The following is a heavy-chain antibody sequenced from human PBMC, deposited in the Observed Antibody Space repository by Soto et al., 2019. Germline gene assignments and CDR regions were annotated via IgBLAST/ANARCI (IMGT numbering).Heavy chain of an antibody. CDR1: GGSFTSNNW. CDR3: ARGVDRQWADY. D-gene: IGHD6-19*01. CDR2: IYRTGST. Sequence: SETLSLTCAVSGGSFTSNNWWTWVRQPPGQGLEWIGEIYRTGSTNYNPSLKSRVTISVDTSKNQFSLKLSSVTAADTAVYHCARGVDRQWADYWGQGTLVTVSS. V-gene: IGHV4-4*02. J-gene: IGHJ4*01.